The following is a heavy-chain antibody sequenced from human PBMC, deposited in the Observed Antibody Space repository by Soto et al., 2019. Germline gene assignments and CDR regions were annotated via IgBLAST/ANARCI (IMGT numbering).Heavy chain of an antibody. Sequence: ASVKVSCKASGYTFADFYIHWVRQAPGQGFEWMGWMNPNTGGASYAQKFLGRVAMTRDTSISTAYMELSRLSSNDTAVYFCATSTYADFWSGGFWGQGTLFPVSS. CDR3: ATSTYADFWSGGF. D-gene: IGHD3-3*01. J-gene: IGHJ1*01. CDR1: GYTFADFY. V-gene: IGHV1-2*02. CDR2: MNPNTGGA.